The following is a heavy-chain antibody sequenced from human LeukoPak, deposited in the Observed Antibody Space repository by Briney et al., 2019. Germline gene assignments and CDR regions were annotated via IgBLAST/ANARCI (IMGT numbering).Heavy chain of an antibody. V-gene: IGHV3-43*02. CDR1: GFTFDDYA. D-gene: IGHD4-23*01. J-gene: IGHJ6*03. CDR2: ICGCGGST. CDR3: AKDVVSSEDYYYMDV. Sequence: GGSLRLSCAASGFTFDDYAMHCVRQAPGKGVEWVSLICGCGGSTYYADSVKRRFTISRDNSKTCLYLQMNSLRTEDTALYYCAKDVVSSEDYYYMDVWGKGTTVTVSS.